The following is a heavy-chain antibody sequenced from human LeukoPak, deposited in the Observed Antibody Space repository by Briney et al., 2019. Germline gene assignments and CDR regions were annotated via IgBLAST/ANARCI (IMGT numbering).Heavy chain of an antibody. CDR1: GFTFSSYA. V-gene: IGHV3-23*01. J-gene: IGHJ1*01. D-gene: IGHD3-22*01. Sequence: PGGSLRLSCAASGFTFSSYAMSWVRQAPGKGLEWVSGVSGRGDNTYYADSVKGRFTTSRDNSKNTLYLQMNSLRAEDTAVYYCARDSGTNGYYYEYFQHWGQGTLVTVSS. CDR2: VSGRGDNT. CDR3: ARDSGTNGYYYEYFQH.